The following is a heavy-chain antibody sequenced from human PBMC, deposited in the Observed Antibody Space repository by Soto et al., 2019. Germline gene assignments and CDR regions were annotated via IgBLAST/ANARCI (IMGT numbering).Heavy chain of an antibody. J-gene: IGHJ4*02. V-gene: IGHV3-30-3*01. D-gene: IGHD6-19*01. CDR3: ARDDTGWYYFDY. CDR1: GVTFCSYA. Sequence: GWSLRLSCAASGVTFCSYAMDGVRKAPGKGLEWVAVISSDGSIKYYADSVRGRFTISRDTSKNTLYLQMNSLRSEDTAVYYCARDDTGWYYFDYWGQGTLVTVSS. CDR2: ISSDGSIK.